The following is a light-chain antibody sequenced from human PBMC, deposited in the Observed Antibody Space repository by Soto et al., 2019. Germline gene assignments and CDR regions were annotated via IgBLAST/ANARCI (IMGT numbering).Light chain of an antibody. CDR2: DIS. Sequence: EIVMTQSPATLSVSPGERATLSCRASQSVSSNLAWYQQKPGQAPRLLIYDISTRAAAIPARFSGSGSGTDFTLTVSSLEPEDFALYYCQQRSNRITFGQGTRLEI. V-gene: IGKV3-11*01. CDR1: QSVSSN. CDR3: QQRSNRIT. J-gene: IGKJ5*01.